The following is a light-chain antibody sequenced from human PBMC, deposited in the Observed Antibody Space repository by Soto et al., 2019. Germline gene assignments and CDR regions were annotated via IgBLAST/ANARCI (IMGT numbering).Light chain of an antibody. J-gene: IGKJ2*01. V-gene: IGKV1-39*01. CDR3: QQSYSPPYT. CDR2: AAS. CDR1: QRISNY. Sequence: IQMTQSPSPLSASVGDRVTITCRASQRISNYLNWYQHKPGKAPELLIYAASSLQSGVPSRFSGGGSGTDFALTISSLQPQDFGTYYCQQSYSPPYTFGQGTKVDIK.